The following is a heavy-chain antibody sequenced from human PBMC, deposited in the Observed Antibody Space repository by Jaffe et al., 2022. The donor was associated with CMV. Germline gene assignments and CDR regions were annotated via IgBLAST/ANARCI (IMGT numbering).Heavy chain of an antibody. CDR2: IDPSDSYT. D-gene: IGHD2-2*01. Sequence: EVQLVQSGAEVKKPGESLRISCKGSGYSFTSYWISWVRQMPGKGLEWMGRIDPSDSYTNYSPSFQGHVTISADKSISTAYLQWSSLKASDTAMYYCARDNCSSTSCHRDMDYWGQGTLVTVSS. J-gene: IGHJ4*02. CDR3: ARDNCSSTSCHRDMDY. V-gene: IGHV5-10-1*03. CDR1: GYSFTSYW.